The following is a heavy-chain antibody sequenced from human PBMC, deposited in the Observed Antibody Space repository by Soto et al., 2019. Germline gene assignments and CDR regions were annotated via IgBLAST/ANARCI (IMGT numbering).Heavy chain of an antibody. V-gene: IGHV1-2*04. CDR3: ASRSWANAAVDL. D-gene: IGHD7-27*01. J-gene: IGHJ3*01. CDR1: GYTFTEYY. CDR2: INPKSGDT. Sequence: QLVQSGAELKKPGASVKVSCKASGYTFTEYYLHWVRQAPGQGLEWIGWINPKSGDTNYAQRFENWVTMTRDTSLTTAYMELGGLKSDDTAVYYCASRSWANAAVDLWGQGTRVTVSS.